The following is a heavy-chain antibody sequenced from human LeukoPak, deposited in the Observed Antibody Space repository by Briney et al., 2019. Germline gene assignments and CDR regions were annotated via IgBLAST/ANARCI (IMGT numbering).Heavy chain of an antibody. D-gene: IGHD2-21*02. V-gene: IGHV3-33*01. CDR2: IWYDGSNK. CDR1: GFTFSSYG. CDR3: ARDGSAVTATPLDY. Sequence: PGRSLRLSCAASGFTFSSYGMHWGRQAPGKGLEWVAVIWYDGSNKYYADSVKGRFTISRDNSKNTLYLQMNSLRAEDTAVYYCARDGSAVTATPLDYWGQGTLVTVSS. J-gene: IGHJ4*02.